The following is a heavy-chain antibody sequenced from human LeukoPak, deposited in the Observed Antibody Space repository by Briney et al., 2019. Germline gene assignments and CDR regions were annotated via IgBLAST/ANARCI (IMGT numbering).Heavy chain of an antibody. CDR2: IYYSGST. CDR1: GGSISSYY. J-gene: IGHJ4*02. D-gene: IGHD3-22*01. CDR3: ARGADSSGYYSIFYFDC. Sequence: SETLSLTCTVSGGSISSYYWNWIRQPPGKGLEWIGYIYYSGSTNYNPSLKSRVTISVDTSKNQFSLKLSSVTAADTAVYYCARGADSSGYYSIFYFDCWGQGTLVTVSS. V-gene: IGHV4-59*01.